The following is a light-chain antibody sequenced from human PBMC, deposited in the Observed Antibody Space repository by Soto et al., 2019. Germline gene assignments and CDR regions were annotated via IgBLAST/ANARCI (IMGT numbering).Light chain of an antibody. Sequence: DIQMTQSPSSVSASVGDRVTITCRTSQVISSWLVWYQQKPGKSPKLLIYSASSLQSGVPSRFSGSGSGTAFTLTSSSLQPADFATYSCQQANNFYLTFGPGTKVDIK. CDR3: QQANNFYLT. CDR2: SAS. CDR1: QVISSW. J-gene: IGKJ3*01. V-gene: IGKV1-12*01.